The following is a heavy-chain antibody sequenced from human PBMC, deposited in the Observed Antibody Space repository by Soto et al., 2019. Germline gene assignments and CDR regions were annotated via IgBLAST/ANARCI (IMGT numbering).Heavy chain of an antibody. J-gene: IGHJ4*02. V-gene: IGHV1-8*01. CDR1: GYTFTSYD. CDR2: MNPKSGNT. CDR3: ARGRRLYSSSRFDY. D-gene: IGHD6-6*01. Sequence: QVQLVQSGAEVKKPESSVKVSCKASGYTFTSYDINWVRQATGQGLEWMGWMNPKSGNTGYAQKFQGRVTMTRNTSISTDYMELSSLRSEDTVVYYCARGRRLYSSSRFDYWGQGTLVTVSS.